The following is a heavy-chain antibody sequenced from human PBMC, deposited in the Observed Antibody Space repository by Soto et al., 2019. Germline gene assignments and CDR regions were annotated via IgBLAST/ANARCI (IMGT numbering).Heavy chain of an antibody. D-gene: IGHD3-3*01. J-gene: IGHJ4*02. CDR3: AKDRLTTLDS. CDR1: GFTFSSDG. Sequence: QVQLVESGGRVVQPGRSLRLSCAASGFTFSSDGMHWVRQAACKALEWVAVISYDGSNKYYADSVKGRFTISRDNSKNTVDLHMNSLRSEDSAVYYWAKDRLTTLDSWCQGTLVTVSS. CDR2: ISYDGSNK. V-gene: IGHV3-30*18.